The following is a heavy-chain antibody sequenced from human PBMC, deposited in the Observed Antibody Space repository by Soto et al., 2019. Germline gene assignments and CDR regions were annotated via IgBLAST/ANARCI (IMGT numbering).Heavy chain of an antibody. V-gene: IGHV3-74*01. CDR3: ARDLLRVNWFDP. D-gene: IGHD6-13*01. J-gene: IGHJ5*02. Sequence: HPGGSLRLSCAASGFTFSSYWMHWVRQAPGKGLVWVSRINSDGSSTSDADSVKGRFTSSRDNAKNTLYLQMNSLRAEDTAVYYCARDLLRVNWFDPWGQGTLVTVSS. CDR2: INSDGSST. CDR1: GFTFSSYW.